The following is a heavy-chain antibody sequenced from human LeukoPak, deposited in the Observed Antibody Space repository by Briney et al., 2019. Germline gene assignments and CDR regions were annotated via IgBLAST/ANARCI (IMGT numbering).Heavy chain of an antibody. D-gene: IGHD4-23*01. CDR3: ARDRGLDYSGKSDAFDI. CDR1: GGSISGYY. V-gene: IGHV4-59*01. CDR2: IYYSGST. Sequence: SETLSLTCTVSGGSISGYYWSWIRQPPGKGLEWIGYIYYSGSTSYNPSLKSRVTISLDTSKNQFSLKLSSVTAADTAVYYCARDRGLDYSGKSDAFDIWGQGTMVTVSS. J-gene: IGHJ3*02.